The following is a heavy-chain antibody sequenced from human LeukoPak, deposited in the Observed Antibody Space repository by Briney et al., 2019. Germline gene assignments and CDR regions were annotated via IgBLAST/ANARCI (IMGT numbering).Heavy chain of an antibody. Sequence: PSETLSLTCTVSGGPISSFYWSWIRQPPGKGLEWIGYIYNSGSTNYNPSLKSRVTISVDTSKKQFSLKLTSVTAADTAVYYCAREIPSRAFDIWGLGTMVTVSS. CDR2: IYNSGST. D-gene: IGHD2-2*01. CDR3: AREIPSRAFDI. V-gene: IGHV4-59*01. CDR1: GGPISSFY. J-gene: IGHJ3*02.